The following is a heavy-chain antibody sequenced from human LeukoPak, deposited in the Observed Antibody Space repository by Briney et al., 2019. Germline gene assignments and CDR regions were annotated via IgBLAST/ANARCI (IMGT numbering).Heavy chain of an antibody. CDR1: GGSISSTNW. CDR3: ARGENSTAAAGTTIDY. Sequence: SETLSLTCAVSGGSISSTNWWSWVRQPPGKGLEWIGEIYHSGITNYNASLKSRVTILVDKSKNQFSLKLTSVTAADTAVYYCARGENSTAAAGTTIDYWGQGTLVTVSS. V-gene: IGHV4-4*02. J-gene: IGHJ4*02. D-gene: IGHD6-13*01. CDR2: IYHSGIT.